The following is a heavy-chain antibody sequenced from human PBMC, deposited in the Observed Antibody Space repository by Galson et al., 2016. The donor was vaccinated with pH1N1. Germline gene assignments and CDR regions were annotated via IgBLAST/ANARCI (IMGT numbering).Heavy chain of an antibody. J-gene: IGHJ4*02. CDR3: AKGGLAPGDY. CDR2: IKQDGSEK. CDR1: GFTFSTYW. D-gene: IGHD6-19*01. Sequence: LRLSCAASGFTFSTYWMHWVRQAPGKGLEWVANIKQDGSEKYYLDSVKGRFTISRDNAKESLFLQMNSLRAEDTAVYYCAKGGLAPGDYWGQGTLVTVSP. V-gene: IGHV3-7*01.